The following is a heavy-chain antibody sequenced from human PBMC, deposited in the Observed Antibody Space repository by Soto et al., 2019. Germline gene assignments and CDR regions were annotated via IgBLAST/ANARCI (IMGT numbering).Heavy chain of an antibody. D-gene: IGHD2-21*02. CDR1: GFTFSDNN. CDR3: ATGVWGDYYFDF. J-gene: IGHJ4*02. V-gene: IGHV3-11*01. CDR2: ISSSGGSI. Sequence: GGSLRLSCAASGFTFSDNNMYWIRQAPGKGLEWVSYISSSGGSISYADSVKGRFTISRDNAKNSLYLQMNSLRAEDTAVYYCATGVWGDYYFDFWGRGTLVTVSS.